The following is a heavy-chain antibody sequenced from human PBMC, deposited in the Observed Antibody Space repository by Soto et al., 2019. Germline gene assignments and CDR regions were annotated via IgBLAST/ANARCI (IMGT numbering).Heavy chain of an antibody. J-gene: IGHJ4*02. CDR1: GFIFSASW. V-gene: IGHV3-7*05. D-gene: IGHD2-15*01. Sequence: GGSLRLSCAASGFIFSASWMTWVRQAPGKGLEWVANIKQDGSEQYYVDSVKGRFTISRDNAENSLYLHMNSLRAEDTAVYYCAVHSGVTFDSWGQGALVTVS. CDR2: IKQDGSEQ. CDR3: AVHSGVTFDS.